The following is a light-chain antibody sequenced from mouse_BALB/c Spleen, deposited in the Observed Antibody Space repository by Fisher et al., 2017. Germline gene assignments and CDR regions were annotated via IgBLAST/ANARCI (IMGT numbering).Light chain of an antibody. J-gene: IGKJ1*01. CDR1: SSVNY. CDR3: QQYHSYPPT. CDR2: DTS. Sequence: IVLTQTTAIMSASLGEKVTMSCRASSSVNYMYWYQQKSGTSPKRWIYDTSKLASGVPARFSGSGSGTSYSLTISSMEAEDAATYYCQQYHSYPPTFGGGTKLEIK. V-gene: IGKV4-59*01.